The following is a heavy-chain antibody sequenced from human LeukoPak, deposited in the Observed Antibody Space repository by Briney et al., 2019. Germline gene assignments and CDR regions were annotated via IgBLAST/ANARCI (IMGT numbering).Heavy chain of an antibody. V-gene: IGHV3-30*14. D-gene: IGHD3-9*01. CDR3: ASRAVTAYYYFDY. Sequence: PGGSLRLSCAASGFTFSSYAMHWVRQAPGKGLEWVAVISYDGSNKYYADSVKGRFTISRDNSKNTLYLQMNSLRVEDTAVYYCASRAVTAYYYFDYWGQGTLVTVSS. CDR1: GFTFSSYA. CDR2: ISYDGSNK. J-gene: IGHJ4*02.